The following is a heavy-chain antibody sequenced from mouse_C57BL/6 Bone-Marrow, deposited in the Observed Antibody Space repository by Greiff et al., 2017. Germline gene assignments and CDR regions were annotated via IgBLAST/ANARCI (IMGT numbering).Heavy chain of an antibody. CDR3: TSYYYGSSYFDY. CDR1: GFNIKDDY. D-gene: IGHD1-1*01. CDR2: IDPENGDT. J-gene: IGHJ2*01. Sequence: VQLQQSGAELVRPGASVKLSCTASGFNIKDDYMHWVKQRPEQGLEWIGWIDPENGDTESASKFPGTATITADTSSNTAYQQLSSLTSEDTAVYYCTSYYYGSSYFDYWGQGTTLTVSS. V-gene: IGHV14-4*01.